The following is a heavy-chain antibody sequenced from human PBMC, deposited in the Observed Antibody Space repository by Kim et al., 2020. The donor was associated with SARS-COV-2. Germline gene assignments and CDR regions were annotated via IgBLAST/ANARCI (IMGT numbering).Heavy chain of an antibody. Sequence: GGSLRLSCAASGFTFSGYAMSWVRQAPGKGLEWVSGISGSGGSTYYADSVKGRFTISRDKSKNTLYLQMNSLRVEDTAVYYCAKDFYNWNPGAFDIWGQGTMVTVRS. CDR2: ISGSGGST. J-gene: IGHJ3*02. CDR1: GFTFSGYA. V-gene: IGHV3-23*01. D-gene: IGHD1-20*01. CDR3: AKDFYNWNPGAFDI.